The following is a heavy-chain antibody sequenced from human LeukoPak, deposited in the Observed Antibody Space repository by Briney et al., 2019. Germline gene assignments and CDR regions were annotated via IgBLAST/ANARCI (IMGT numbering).Heavy chain of an antibody. CDR2: ISAYNGNT. CDR1: GYTFTSCG. Sequence: ASVKVSCKASGYTFTSCGIIWVRQAPGHGLEWMGWISAYNGNTNYAQKLQGRVTITTDTSTSTAYMELRSLRSDDTAVYYCARDQLISHWFDPWGQGTLVTVSS. J-gene: IGHJ5*02. D-gene: IGHD5-18*01. V-gene: IGHV1-18*01. CDR3: ARDQLISHWFDP.